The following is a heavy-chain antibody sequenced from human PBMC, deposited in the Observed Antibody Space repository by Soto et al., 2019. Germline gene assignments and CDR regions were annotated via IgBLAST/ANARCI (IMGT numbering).Heavy chain of an antibody. J-gene: IGHJ5*02. D-gene: IGHD6-13*01. CDR3: VKTPASGTLDP. CDR1: GDSVSSNSAA. CDR2: TYYRSKWYN. V-gene: IGHV6-1*01. Sequence: SHTLSLTFAISGDSVSSNSAALDLIRHSPSRGLEWLGRTYYRSKWYNDYAVSVKSRITINPDTSKNQFSLQLNSVTPEDTAVYYCVKTPASGTLDPWGQGILVTVSS.